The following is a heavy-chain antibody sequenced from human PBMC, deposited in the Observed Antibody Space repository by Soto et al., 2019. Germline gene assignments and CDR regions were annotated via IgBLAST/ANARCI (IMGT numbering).Heavy chain of an antibody. CDR2: ISSNGGST. J-gene: IGHJ4*02. CDR3: VSVDTAQHYYFDY. Sequence: RRLSCSASGFTFSSYAMHWVRQAPGKGLEYVSAISSNGGSTYYADSVKGRFTISRDNSKNTLYLQMSSLRAEDTAVYYCVSVDTAQHYYFDYWGQRPLVTVSS. CDR1: GFTFSSYA. D-gene: IGHD5-18*01. V-gene: IGHV3-64D*06.